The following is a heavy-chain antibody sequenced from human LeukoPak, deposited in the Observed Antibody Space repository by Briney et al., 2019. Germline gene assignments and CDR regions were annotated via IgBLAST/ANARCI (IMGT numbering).Heavy chain of an antibody. CDR3: ARGSNYYGSGSAYYYYMDV. D-gene: IGHD3-10*01. CDR2: SHASENT. Sequence: SETLSLTCTFSGGSINNFYWSWIRQPAGKGLEWIGRSHASENTNYNPSLKSRVTMSVGTSKNQFSLKLSSVTAADTAVYYCARGSNYYGSGSAYYYYMDVWGKGTTVTVSS. J-gene: IGHJ6*03. CDR1: GGSINNFY. V-gene: IGHV4-4*07.